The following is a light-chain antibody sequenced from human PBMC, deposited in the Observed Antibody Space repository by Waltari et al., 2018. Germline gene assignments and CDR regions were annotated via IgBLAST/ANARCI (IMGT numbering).Light chain of an antibody. CDR3: QQRHWPWT. J-gene: IGKJ1*01. Sequence: DIVLTQFPSTLSSSPGERATLSCGASQNIGNWLAWYQQKPGQAPRLLIYNTSNRATGIPARFSGGGSGTDFTLTISSLEPEDSAVYYCQQRHWPWTFGQGTKVEIK. V-gene: IGKV3-11*01. CDR1: QNIGNW. CDR2: NTS.